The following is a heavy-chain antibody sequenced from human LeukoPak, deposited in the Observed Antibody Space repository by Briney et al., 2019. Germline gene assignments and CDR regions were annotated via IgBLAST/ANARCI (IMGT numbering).Heavy chain of an antibody. Sequence: GGSLRLSCSAFRFTFSSYSMNWVRQAPGKGLEWISSISSSSSYIYYADSVKGRLTISRDNAKDSLYLQMNSLRAGDTAVYYCARGRYSYGQFDNWGQGTLVTVSS. CDR1: RFTFSSYS. V-gene: IGHV3-21*01. D-gene: IGHD5-18*01. J-gene: IGHJ4*02. CDR3: ARGRYSYGQFDN. CDR2: ISSSSSYI.